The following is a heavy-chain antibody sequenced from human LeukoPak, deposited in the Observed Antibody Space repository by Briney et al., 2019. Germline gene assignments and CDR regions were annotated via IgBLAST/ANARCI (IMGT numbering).Heavy chain of an antibody. CDR2: IYYSGST. J-gene: IGHJ6*03. Sequence: SETLSLTCTVSGGSISSYYWRWIRQPPGKGLEWIGYIYYSGSTNYNPSLKSRVTISVDTSKNQFSLKLSSVTAADTAVYYCARSVDGYSSGGSCYSYYYYMDVWGKGTTVTISS. D-gene: IGHD2-15*01. CDR1: GGSISSYY. CDR3: ARSVDGYSSGGSCYSYYYYMDV. V-gene: IGHV4-59*01.